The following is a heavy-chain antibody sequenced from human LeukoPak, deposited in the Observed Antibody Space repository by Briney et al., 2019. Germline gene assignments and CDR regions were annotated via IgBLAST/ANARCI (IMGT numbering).Heavy chain of an antibody. CDR1: GGSISSGGYC. CDR2: IYYSGST. D-gene: IGHD3-3*01. V-gene: IGHV4-31*03. CDR3: ARAGNTILGVVIQHNWFGP. Sequence: PSETLSLTCTVSGGSISSGGYCWSRLRPHPGKGLEWVGYIYYSGSTYYHPSLQSRVSISVDTSKYQFTLKLVSVTAADTAVYYCARAGNTILGVVIQHNWFGPWGQGTLVTVSS. J-gene: IGHJ5*02.